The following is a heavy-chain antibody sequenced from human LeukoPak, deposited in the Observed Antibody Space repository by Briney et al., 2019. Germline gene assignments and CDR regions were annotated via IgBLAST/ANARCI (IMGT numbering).Heavy chain of an antibody. CDR2: ISYDGSNK. D-gene: IGHD2-21*02. Sequence: GGSLRLSCAASGFTFSSYAMSWVRQAPGKGLEWVAVISYDGSNKYYADSVKGRFTISRDNSKNTLYLQMNSLRAEDTAVYYCAKTRQERYCGGDCPDYWGQGTLVTVSS. CDR1: GFTFSSYA. V-gene: IGHV3-30-3*02. J-gene: IGHJ4*02. CDR3: AKTRQERYCGGDCPDY.